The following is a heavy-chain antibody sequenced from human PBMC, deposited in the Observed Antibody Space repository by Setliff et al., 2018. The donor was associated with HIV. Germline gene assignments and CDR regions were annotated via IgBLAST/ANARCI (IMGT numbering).Heavy chain of an antibody. V-gene: IGHV3-48*03. CDR3: ARDRGWEAGTTSDFDY. D-gene: IGHD1-7*01. CDR1: GFTFSSYE. J-gene: IGHJ4*02. Sequence: PGGSLRLSCAASGFTFSSYEMNWVRQAPGKGLEWVAYISDSGSNIYYADSVKGRFTISRDNAKNSLYLQMNSLRAEDTAVYYCARDRGWEAGTTSDFDYWGQGTLVTVSS. CDR2: ISDSGSNI.